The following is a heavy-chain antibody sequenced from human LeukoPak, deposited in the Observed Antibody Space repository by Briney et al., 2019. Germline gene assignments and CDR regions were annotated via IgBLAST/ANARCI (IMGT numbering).Heavy chain of an antibody. Sequence: ASVKVSCKASGYTFTSYGISWVRQAPGQGLEWMGWINPNSGGTNYAQKFQGRVTMTRDTSISTAYMELSRLRSDDTAVYYCAVGLWFGELLDPRDYWGQGTLVTVSS. D-gene: IGHD3-10*01. V-gene: IGHV1-2*02. J-gene: IGHJ4*02. CDR2: INPNSGGT. CDR1: GYTFTSYG. CDR3: AVGLWFGELLDPRDY.